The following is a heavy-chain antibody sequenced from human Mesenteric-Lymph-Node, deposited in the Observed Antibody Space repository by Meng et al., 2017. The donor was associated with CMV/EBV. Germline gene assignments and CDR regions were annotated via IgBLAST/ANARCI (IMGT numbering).Heavy chain of an antibody. CDR3: ARGIRWFDP. CDR2: INHSGST. J-gene: IGHJ5*02. V-gene: IGHV4-34*01. Sequence: QVQLQQSGAGLLKPSETLSLTCAVYGGSFSGYYWSWIRQPPGKGLVWNGEINHSGSTNYNPSLKSRVTISVDTSKNQFSLKLSSVTAADTAVYYCARGIRWFDPWGQGTLVTVSS. CDR1: GGSFSGYY.